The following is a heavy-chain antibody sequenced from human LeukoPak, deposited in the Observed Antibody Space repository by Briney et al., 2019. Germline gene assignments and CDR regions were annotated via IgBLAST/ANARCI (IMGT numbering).Heavy chain of an antibody. V-gene: IGHV3-9*01. CDR2: ISWNSGGI. CDR1: GFTFEDYA. CDR3: AKGRLDLYYFDY. D-gene: IGHD6-19*01. Sequence: GGSVRLSCEASGFTFEDYAMHWVRQAPGKGLEWVSGISWNSGGIGYADSVKGRFTISRDNAKNSLYLQMNSLRAEDTALYYCAKGRLDLYYFDYWGQGTLVTVSS. J-gene: IGHJ4*02.